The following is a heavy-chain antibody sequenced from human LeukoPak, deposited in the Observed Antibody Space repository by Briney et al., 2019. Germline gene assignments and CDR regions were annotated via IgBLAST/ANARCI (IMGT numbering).Heavy chain of an antibody. D-gene: IGHD3-22*01. CDR1: GYTFTGYY. V-gene: IGHV1-2*02. CDR2: INPNSGGT. CDR3: ARGGHYYDSKAAPAPKNYYYYMDV. J-gene: IGHJ6*03. Sequence: GASVNVSCKASGYTFTGYYMHWVRQAPGQGLEWMGWINPNSGGTNYAQKFQGRVTMTRDTSISTAYMELSRLRSDDTAVYYCARGGHYYDSKAAPAPKNYYYYMDVWGKGTTVTVSS.